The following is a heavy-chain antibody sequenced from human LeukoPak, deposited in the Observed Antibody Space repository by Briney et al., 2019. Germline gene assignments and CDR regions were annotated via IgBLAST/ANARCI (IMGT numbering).Heavy chain of an antibody. Sequence: PGGSLRLSCAASGFTFSNAWMNWVRQAPGKGLEWVGLIKRKTDGGTTDYAAPVKGRFTISRDDSKNTLYLQMNSLKTEDTAVYYCTTSANIVVVPAAMPAGFDPWGQGTLVTVSS. V-gene: IGHV3-15*01. D-gene: IGHD2-2*01. CDR1: GFTFSNAW. J-gene: IGHJ5*02. CDR2: IKRKTDGGTT. CDR3: TTSANIVVVPAAMPAGFDP.